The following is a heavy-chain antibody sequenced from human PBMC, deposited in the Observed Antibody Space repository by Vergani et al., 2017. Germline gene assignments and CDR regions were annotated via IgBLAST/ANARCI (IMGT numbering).Heavy chain of an antibody. CDR2: IYYSGST. Sequence: QVQLQESGPGLVKPSEPLSLTCTVSGGSISSYYWSWIRQPPGKGLEWIGYIYYSGSTNYNPSLKSRVTISVDTSKNQFSLKLSSVTAADTAVYYCARGWDTMVRGVIWGQGTLVTVSS. CDR3: ARGWDTMVRGVI. D-gene: IGHD3-10*01. CDR1: GGSISSYY. J-gene: IGHJ4*02. V-gene: IGHV4-59*01.